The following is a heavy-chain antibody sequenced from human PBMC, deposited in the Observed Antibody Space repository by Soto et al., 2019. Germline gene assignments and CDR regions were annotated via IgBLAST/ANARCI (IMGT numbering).Heavy chain of an antibody. V-gene: IGHV4-59*01. J-gene: IGHJ5*02. CDR1: GGPISSYY. CDR3: ARNNVRGVSNSYNWMDP. CDR2: IFYTGNT. D-gene: IGHD3-10*01. Sequence: QVQLQESGPGLVKPSETLSLTCNVSGGPISSYYWSWIRQSPGKGLEWIGQIFYTGNTNYNPSLKSRVTMSVDIPKKQFSLKLRTVTTADTAIYFCARNNVRGVSNSYNWMDPWGQGTLVPVSS.